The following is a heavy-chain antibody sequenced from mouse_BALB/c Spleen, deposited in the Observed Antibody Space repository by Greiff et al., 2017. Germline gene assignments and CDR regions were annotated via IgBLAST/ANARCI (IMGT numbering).Heavy chain of an antibody. J-gene: IGHJ3*01. CDR3: AREDWAIAMDY. D-gene: IGHD1-1*01. CDR1: GFKIKDTY. V-gene: IGHV14-3*02. CDR2: IDPANGNT. Sequence: VQLQQSGAELVKPGASVKLSCTASGFKIKDTYMHWVKQRPEQGLEWIGRIDPANGNTKYDPKFQGKATITADTSSNTAYLQLSSLTSEDTAVYYCAREDWAIAMDYWGQGTLVTVSA.